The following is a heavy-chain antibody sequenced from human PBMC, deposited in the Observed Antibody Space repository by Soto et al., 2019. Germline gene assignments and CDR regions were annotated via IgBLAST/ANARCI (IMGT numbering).Heavy chain of an antibody. CDR3: ALLPSCATNCCPSWHCAVDY. V-gene: IGHV1-2*02. CDR1: GYTFTGYY. CDR2: SNPNSCGT. Sequence: QVQLVQSGAEVEKPGASVKVSCKASGYTFTGYYMHCVRQAPGQGLDRMGWSNPNSCGTKYAQKFKGRVTLTRDTSLSTAYMELNSLSSDDTAVYCCALLPSCATNCCPSWHCAVDYWGQGTLVIVSS. J-gene: IGHJ4*02. D-gene: IGHD7-27*01.